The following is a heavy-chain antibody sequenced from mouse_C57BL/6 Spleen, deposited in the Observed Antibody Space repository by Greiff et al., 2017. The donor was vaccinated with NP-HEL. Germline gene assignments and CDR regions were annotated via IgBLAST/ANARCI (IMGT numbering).Heavy chain of an antibody. CDR1: GYTFTSYW. CDR2: IHPNSGST. Sequence: QVQLQQPGAELVKPGASVKLSCKASGYTFTSYWMHWVKQRPGQGLEWIGMIHPNSGSTNYNEKFKSKATLTVDKSSSTAYMQLSSLTSEDSAVYYCARTGQADDYGWFAYWGQGTLVTVSA. V-gene: IGHV1-64*01. CDR3: ARTGQADDYGWFAY. J-gene: IGHJ3*01. D-gene: IGHD2-4*01.